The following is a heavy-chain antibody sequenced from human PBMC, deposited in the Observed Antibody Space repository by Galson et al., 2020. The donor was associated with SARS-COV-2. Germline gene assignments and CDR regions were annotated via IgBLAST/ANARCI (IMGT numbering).Heavy chain of an antibody. CDR3: ARTPSIDDYGSRGYYQVVAPGDD. Sequence: ASVKVSCKASGYTFTSHGISWVRQVPGQGLEWMGWISVHNGYTNYPQKLQGRVSMTTDTSTSTAYMELRSLRSDDTAVYYCARTPSIDDYGSRGYYQVVAPGDDWGQGTLVTVS. CDR2: ISVHNGYT. CDR1: GYTFTSHG. J-gene: IGHJ1*01. V-gene: IGHV1-18*01. D-gene: IGHD3-10*01.